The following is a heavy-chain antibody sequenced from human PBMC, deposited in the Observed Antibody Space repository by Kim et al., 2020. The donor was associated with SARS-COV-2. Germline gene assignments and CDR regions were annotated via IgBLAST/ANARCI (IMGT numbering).Heavy chain of an antibody. D-gene: IGHD6-6*01. CDR3: ARGVAARNYYYYYMDV. Sequence: CGKGRLTNARDNSKNTLYLQMNSLRAEDTAVYYCARGVAARNYYYYYMDVWGKGTTVTVSS. V-gene: IGHV3-30*07. J-gene: IGHJ6*03.